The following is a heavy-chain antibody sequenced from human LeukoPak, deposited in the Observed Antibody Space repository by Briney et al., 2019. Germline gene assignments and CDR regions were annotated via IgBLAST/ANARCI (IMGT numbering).Heavy chain of an antibody. D-gene: IGHD1-26*01. CDR2: IYYSGST. Sequence: SETLSLTCTVSGASISSTTYYWGWIRQPPRKGLEWIASIYYSGSTYYNPSLKSRVTMSVDTSKNQFSLKLSSVTAADTAVYYCARGGSYLSAFDIWGQGTMVTVSS. CDR1: GASISSTTYY. J-gene: IGHJ3*02. V-gene: IGHV4-39*07. CDR3: ARGGSYLSAFDI.